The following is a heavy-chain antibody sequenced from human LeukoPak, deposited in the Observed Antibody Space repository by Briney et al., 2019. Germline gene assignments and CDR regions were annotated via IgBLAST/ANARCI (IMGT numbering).Heavy chain of an antibody. D-gene: IGHD2-21*02. CDR3: ARACGGDCYLSDY. CDR2: FGTRSTSI. CDR1: GFTFSGYS. V-gene: IGHV3-21*04. Sequence: GGSLRLSCTASGFTFSGYSMNWIRQAPGKGLEWVSSFGTRSTSIYHAGSVKGRFTISRDNSKNTLYLQMNSLRAEDTAVYYCARACGGDCYLSDYWGQGTLVTVSS. J-gene: IGHJ4*02.